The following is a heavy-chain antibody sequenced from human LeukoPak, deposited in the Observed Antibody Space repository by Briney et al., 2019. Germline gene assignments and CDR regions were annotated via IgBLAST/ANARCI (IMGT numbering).Heavy chain of an antibody. CDR2: ISYDGSNK. CDR3: AGGRDGFDHPPSDDY. J-gene: IGHJ4*02. V-gene: IGHV3-30-3*01. Sequence: GRSLRLSCAASGFTFSSYAMHWVRQAPGKGLEWVAVISYDGSNKYYADSVKGRFTISRDNSKNTLYLQMNSLRAEDTAVYYCAGGRDGFDHPPSDDYWGQGTLVTVSS. CDR1: GFTFSSYA. D-gene: IGHD5-24*01.